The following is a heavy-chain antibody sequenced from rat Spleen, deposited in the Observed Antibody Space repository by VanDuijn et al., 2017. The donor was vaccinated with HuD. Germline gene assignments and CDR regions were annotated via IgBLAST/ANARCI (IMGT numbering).Heavy chain of an antibody. CDR2: ISWGGSST. CDR1: GFSFSDYY. V-gene: IGHV5-7*01. J-gene: IGHJ4*01. D-gene: IGHD1-2*01. CDR3: TREKGGIAAHVMDA. Sequence: EVQLVESGGGLVQPGRSLKLSCAASGFSFSDYYMAWVRQAPKKGLEWVASISWGGSSTYYPDNVKGRFTISRDNAKNALYLQMNNLRSEDTAIYYCTREKGGIAAHVMDAWGQGASVTVSS.